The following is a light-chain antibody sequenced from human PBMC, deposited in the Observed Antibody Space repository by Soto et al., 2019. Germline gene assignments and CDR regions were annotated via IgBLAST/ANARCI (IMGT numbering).Light chain of an antibody. CDR1: QSVSSNF. V-gene: IGKV3-20*01. CDR3: QQYGSSPIT. J-gene: IGKJ5*01. Sequence: EIVLTQSPGTLSLSPGERATLSCRASQSVSSNFLAWYQQKPGQAPRLLIYAASSRATGIPGRFSGSGSGTGFTLTISRLESEDFAVYYCQQYGSSPITFGQGTRLEIK. CDR2: AAS.